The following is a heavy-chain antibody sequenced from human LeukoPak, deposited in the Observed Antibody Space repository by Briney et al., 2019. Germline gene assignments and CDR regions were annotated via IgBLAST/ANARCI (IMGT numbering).Heavy chain of an antibody. CDR3: ARYYDILTGHSFDY. J-gene: IGHJ4*02. V-gene: IGHV4-59*12. D-gene: IGHD3-9*01. CDR1: GGSISSYY. Sequence: SETLSLTCTVSGGSISSYYWSWIPHPPGKGLEWLGYIYYSGSTNYNPSLKSRVTISVDTSKNQFSLKLSSVTAADTAVYYCARYYDILTGHSFDYWGQGTLVTVSS. CDR2: IYYSGST.